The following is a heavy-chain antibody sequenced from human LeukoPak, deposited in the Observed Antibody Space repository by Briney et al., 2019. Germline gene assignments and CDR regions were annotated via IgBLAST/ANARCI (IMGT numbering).Heavy chain of an antibody. Sequence: ASVKVSCKASGYTFTSYGISWVRQAPGQGLEWMGWISAYNGNTNYAQKLQGRVTMTTDTSTSTAYMELRSLRSDDTAVYYCARDRGGGYDTHVFDYWGQGTLVTVSS. D-gene: IGHD5-12*01. CDR2: ISAYNGNT. CDR1: GYTFTSYG. V-gene: IGHV1-18*01. CDR3: ARDRGGGYDTHVFDY. J-gene: IGHJ4*02.